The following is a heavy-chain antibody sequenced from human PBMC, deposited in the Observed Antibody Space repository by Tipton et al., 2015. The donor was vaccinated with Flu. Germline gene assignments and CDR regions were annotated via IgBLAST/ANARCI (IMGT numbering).Heavy chain of an antibody. CDR3: ARVLSSEYYYGMDV. D-gene: IGHD3-16*02. J-gene: IGHJ6*02. Sequence: SLRLSCAASGFTVSSNSMSWVRQAPGKGLEWISLMYSAGSTYYADSVKGRSTISRDNSKNTVFLQMNTLRAEDTAVYYGARVLSSEYYYGMDVWGQGTTVTVSS. V-gene: IGHV3-53*01. CDR1: GFTVSSNS. CDR2: MYSAGST.